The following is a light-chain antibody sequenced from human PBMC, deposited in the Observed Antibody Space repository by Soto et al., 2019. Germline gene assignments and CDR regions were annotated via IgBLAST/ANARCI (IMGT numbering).Light chain of an antibody. CDR1: QSVSSH. V-gene: IGKV3-20*01. Sequence: EIVLTQSPATLSLSPGERGTLSCRASQSVSSHLAWYQQKPGQAPRLLIYDASKRPTGIPARFSGSGSGTDFTLTISRLEPEDFAVYSCQQYGSSPITFGQGTRLEIK. J-gene: IGKJ5*01. CDR2: DAS. CDR3: QQYGSSPIT.